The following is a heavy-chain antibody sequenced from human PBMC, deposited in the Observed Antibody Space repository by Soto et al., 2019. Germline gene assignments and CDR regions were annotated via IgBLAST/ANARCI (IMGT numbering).Heavy chain of an antibody. CDR3: ATYYGSGSYFPDHYYYGLDV. V-gene: IGHV3-48*01. CDR2: ISRTSSTI. D-gene: IGHD3-10*01. Sequence: PGKELEWISYISRTSSTIYYADSVKGRFTISRDNAKNSLYLQMNSLRAEDTAVYYCATYYGSGSYFPDHYYYGLDVWGQGTTVTVSS. J-gene: IGHJ6*02.